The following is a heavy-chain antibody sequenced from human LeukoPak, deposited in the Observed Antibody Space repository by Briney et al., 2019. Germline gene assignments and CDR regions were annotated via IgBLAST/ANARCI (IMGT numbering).Heavy chain of an antibody. CDR1: GFTFSSYS. CDR3: ASGYSSSWATFDY. CDR2: ISGSSSYI. Sequence: GGSLRLSCAASGFTFSSYSMNWVRQAPGKGLEWVLSISGSSSYIYYADSVKGRFTISRDNAKNSLYLQMNSLRADDTAVYYCASGYSSSWATFDYWGQGTLVTVSS. D-gene: IGHD6-13*01. V-gene: IGHV3-21*01. J-gene: IGHJ4*02.